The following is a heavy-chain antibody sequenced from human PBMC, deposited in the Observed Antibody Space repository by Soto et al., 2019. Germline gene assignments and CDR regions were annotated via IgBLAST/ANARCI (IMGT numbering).Heavy chain of an antibody. V-gene: IGHV1-2*04. CDR1: GYTFTGYY. CDR3: ARGYYVLDY. CDR2: INPNSGGT. J-gene: IGHJ4*02. Sequence: QVQLVQSGAEVKKPGASMKVSCKASGYTFTGYYMHWVRQAPGQGLEWLGWINPNSGGTNYAQKCQGWVTMTRDTSITTAYMELSRLRSDDTAVYYCARGYYVLDYWGQGTLVTVSS. D-gene: IGHD3-10*02.